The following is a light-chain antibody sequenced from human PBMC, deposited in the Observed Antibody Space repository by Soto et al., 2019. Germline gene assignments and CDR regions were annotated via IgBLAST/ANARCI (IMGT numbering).Light chain of an antibody. Sequence: QSALTQPASLSGSPGQSITISCTGTSSDIGAYDYVSWFQQHPGKAPKLMISEVNNRPSGVSNRFSGSKSGNTAYLTISGLLSEDEADYYCATWDDSLNVVFGGGTKLTVL. CDR2: EVN. J-gene: IGLJ2*01. V-gene: IGLV2-14*01. CDR1: SSDIGAYDY. CDR3: ATWDDSLNVV.